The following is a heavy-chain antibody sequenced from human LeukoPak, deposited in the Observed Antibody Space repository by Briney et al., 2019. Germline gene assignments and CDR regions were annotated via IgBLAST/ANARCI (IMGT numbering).Heavy chain of an antibody. CDR2: IKQDGSEK. Sequence: GGSLRLSCAVSGFTFSDNWMSWVRQAPGQGLKWVANIKQDGSEKAYVDSVTGRFTISTDNAKNSLYLQMNSLRAEDTAVYYCASSYGSALDIWGQGTMVSVSS. CDR1: GFTFSDNW. CDR3: ASSYGSALDI. V-gene: IGHV3-7*01. D-gene: IGHD3-16*01. J-gene: IGHJ3*02.